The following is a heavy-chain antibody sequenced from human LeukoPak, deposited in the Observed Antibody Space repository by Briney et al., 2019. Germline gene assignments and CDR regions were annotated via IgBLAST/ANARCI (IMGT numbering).Heavy chain of an antibody. D-gene: IGHD3-9*01. CDR2: IIPIFGTA. CDR3: ARSAPYDILKYYYMDV. Sequence: SVKVSXKASGGTFSSYAISWVRQAPGQGLEWMGRIIPIFGTANYAQKFQGRVTITTDESTSTAYMELSSLRSEDTAVYYCARSAPYDILKYYYMDVWGRGTTVTVSS. J-gene: IGHJ6*03. V-gene: IGHV1-69*05. CDR1: GGTFSSYA.